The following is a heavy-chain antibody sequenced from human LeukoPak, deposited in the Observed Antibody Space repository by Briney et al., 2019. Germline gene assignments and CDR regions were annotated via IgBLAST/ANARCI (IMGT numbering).Heavy chain of an antibody. D-gene: IGHD3-9*01. CDR2: INPNSGGT. Sequence: ASVKVSCKASGYTFTGYYMHWVRQAPGQGLEWMGWINPNSGGTNYAQKFQGRVTMTRDTSISTAYMELSRLRSDDTAVCYCARDSRYFDWLSPKVVYYFDYWGQGTLVTVSS. V-gene: IGHV1-2*02. J-gene: IGHJ4*02. CDR1: GYTFTGYY. CDR3: ARDSRYFDWLSPKVVYYFDY.